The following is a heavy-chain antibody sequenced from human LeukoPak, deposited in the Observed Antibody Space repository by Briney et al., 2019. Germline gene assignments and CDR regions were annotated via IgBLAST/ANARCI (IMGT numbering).Heavy chain of an antibody. J-gene: IGHJ3*02. D-gene: IGHD3-22*01. Sequence: SETLSLTCTVSGGSISSGSYYWSWIRQPAGKGLEWIGRIYTNGNTNYNPSLKSRVIISVDTSKNQFSLKLSSVTAADTAVYYCARDGIYYDRSGYSPSAPIWGQGTMVTVSS. CDR2: IYTNGNT. CDR1: GGSISSGSYY. CDR3: ARDGIYYDRSGYSPSAPI. V-gene: IGHV4-61*02.